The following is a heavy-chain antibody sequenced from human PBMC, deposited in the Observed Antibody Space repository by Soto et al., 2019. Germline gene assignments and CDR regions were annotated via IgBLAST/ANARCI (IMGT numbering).Heavy chain of an antibody. CDR3: ARDKITGLLEY. V-gene: IGHV4-34*01. J-gene: IGHJ4*02. D-gene: IGHD2-8*02. CDR2: INHSGST. Sequence: PGTGQEWIGEINHSGSTNYNPSLKSRVTISVDTSKNQFALKLTSVTAAVTAVYYCARDKITGLLEYWGKGSLVTVSS.